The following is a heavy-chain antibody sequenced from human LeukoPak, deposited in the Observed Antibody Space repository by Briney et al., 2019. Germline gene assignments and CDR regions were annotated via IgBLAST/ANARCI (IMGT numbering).Heavy chain of an antibody. J-gene: IGHJ4*02. V-gene: IGHV3-30*03. Sequence: PGRSLRLSCAASGFTFSSYGMHWVRQAPGKGLEWVAVISYDGSNKYYADSVKGRFTISRDNSKNTLYLQMNSLRAEDTAVYYCARAGDSSGWYYFDYWSQGTLVTVSS. CDR3: ARAGDSSGWYYFDY. CDR1: GFTFSSYG. CDR2: ISYDGSNK. D-gene: IGHD6-19*01.